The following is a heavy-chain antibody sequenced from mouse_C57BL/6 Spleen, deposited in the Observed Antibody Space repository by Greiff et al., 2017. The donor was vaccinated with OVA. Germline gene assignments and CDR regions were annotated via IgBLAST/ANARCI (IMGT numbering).Heavy chain of an antibody. J-gene: IGHJ1*03. CDR3: ARDEGNYYGSSYVGYFDV. D-gene: IGHD1-1*01. CDR1: GFTFSSYA. Sequence: EVQLVESGGGLVKPGGSLKLSCAASGFTFSSYAMSWVRQTPEKRLEWVATISDGGSYTYYPDNVKGRFTISRDNAKNNLYLQMSHLKSEDTAMYYCARDEGNYYGSSYVGYFDVWGTGTTGTVSS. CDR2: ISDGGSYT. V-gene: IGHV5-4*01.